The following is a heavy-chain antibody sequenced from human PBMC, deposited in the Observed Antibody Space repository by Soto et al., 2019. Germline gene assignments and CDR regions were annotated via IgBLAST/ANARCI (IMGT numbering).Heavy chain of an antibody. D-gene: IGHD3-22*01. CDR3: ARDHNYYDSSGYDLDY. V-gene: IGHV1-46*03. J-gene: IGHJ4*02. CDR1: GYTFTSYY. CDR2: INPSGGST. Sequence: GASVKVSCKASGYTFTSYYMHWVRQAPGQGLEWMGIINPSGGSTSYAQKFQGRVTMTRDTSTSTVYMELSSLRSEDTAVYYCARDHNYYDSSGYDLDYWGQGTLVTVSS.